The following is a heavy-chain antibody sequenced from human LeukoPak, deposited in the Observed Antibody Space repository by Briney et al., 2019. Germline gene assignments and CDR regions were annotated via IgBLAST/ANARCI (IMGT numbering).Heavy chain of an antibody. Sequence: AGGSLRLSCAASGCTFRNYWMSWVRQAPGTGLEWVANIKQDGSDRNYVTSVRGRFTISRDNAESSLYLQMNSLRVEDTAVYYCVRNLAVAGTCFDSWGQGTLVTVSS. D-gene: IGHD6-19*01. V-gene: IGHV3-7*03. CDR3: VRNLAVAGTCFDS. CDR2: IKQDGSDR. J-gene: IGHJ4*02. CDR1: GCTFRNYW.